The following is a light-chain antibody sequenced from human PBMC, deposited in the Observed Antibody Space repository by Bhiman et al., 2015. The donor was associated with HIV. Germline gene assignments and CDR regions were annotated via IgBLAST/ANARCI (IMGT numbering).Light chain of an antibody. V-gene: IGLV1-51*02. CDR3: GTWDRSLSAGGV. CDR1: SSNIGDST. J-gene: IGLJ1*01. Sequence: QSVLTQPPSASGTPGQRVTISCSGSSSNIGDSTVNWYQQLPGTAPKLLIYENTKRPSGIPDRFSGSKSGTSATLGITGLQTGDEADYYCGTWDRSLSAGGVFGTGTKVTVL. CDR2: ENT.